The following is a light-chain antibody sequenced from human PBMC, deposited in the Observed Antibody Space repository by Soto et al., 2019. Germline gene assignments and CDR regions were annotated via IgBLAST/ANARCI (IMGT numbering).Light chain of an antibody. CDR1: SSDVGGYNY. J-gene: IGLJ1*01. CDR3: SSYTSSNTLV. Sequence: QSALTQPASVSGSPGQSITISCTGTSSDVGGYNYVSWYQQHPDKAPKLMIFEVSNRPSGISHRFSGSKSGNTASLAISGLQAEDEADYYCSSYTSSNTLVFRTGTKLTVL. CDR2: EVS. V-gene: IGLV2-14*01.